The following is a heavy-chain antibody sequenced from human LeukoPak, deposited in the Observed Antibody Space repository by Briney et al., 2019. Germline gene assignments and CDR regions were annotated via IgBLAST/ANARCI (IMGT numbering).Heavy chain of an antibody. Sequence: SETLSLTCTVSGGSISSYYWSWIRQPAGKGLEWIGRIYTSGSTIYNPSLKSRVTMSVDTSKNQFSLKLSSVTAADTAVYYCARDFEDYYDSSGSYYFDYWGQGTLVTVSS. CDR3: ARDFEDYYDSSGSYYFDY. D-gene: IGHD3-22*01. CDR2: IYTSGST. J-gene: IGHJ4*02. V-gene: IGHV4-4*07. CDR1: GGSISSYY.